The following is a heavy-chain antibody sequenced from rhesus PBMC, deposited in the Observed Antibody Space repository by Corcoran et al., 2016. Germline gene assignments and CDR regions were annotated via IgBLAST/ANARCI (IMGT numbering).Heavy chain of an antibody. CDR3: ARDWDY. V-gene: IGHV3-116*01. J-gene: IGHJ4*01. Sequence: EVQLVESGGGLVQPGGSLRVSCAASGFTFSDPYLQGVRQAPGKGPGGLCFIRHKVNGGTAKYASSVKGRFTISRDDSKSIASLQMTSLKTEDTAVYYCARDWDYWGQGVLFTVSS. CDR2: IRHKVNGGTA. CDR1: GFTFSDPY.